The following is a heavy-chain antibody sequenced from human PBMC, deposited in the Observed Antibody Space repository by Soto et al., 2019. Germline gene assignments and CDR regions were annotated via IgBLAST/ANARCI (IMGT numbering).Heavy chain of an antibody. CDR2: IIPIFGTA. D-gene: IGHD3-3*01. Sequence: QVQLVQSGAEVKKPGSSVKVSCKASGGTFSSYAISWVRQAPGQGLEWMGGIIPIFGTANYAQKFQGRVTNSGTDRRNRPYGALTARRSDHRPVYSWGAHVAAGFWCDYRDRRTLVTFS. J-gene: IGHJ4*02. CDR1: GGTFSSYA. V-gene: IGHV1-69*01. CDR3: GAHVAAGFWCDY.